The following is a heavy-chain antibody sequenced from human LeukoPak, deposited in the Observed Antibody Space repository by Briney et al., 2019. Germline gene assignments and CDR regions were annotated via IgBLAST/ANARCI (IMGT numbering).Heavy chain of an antibody. CDR3: ARDNWGLDY. J-gene: IGHJ4*02. D-gene: IGHD7-27*01. CDR2: IYYSGST. V-gene: IGHV4-59*01. CDR1: GGSISSYY. Sequence: SETLSLTCTVSGGSISSYYWSWIRQPPGKGLEWIGYIYYSGSTSYNPSLKSRVTISVDTSKNQFSLKLSSVTAADTAVYYCARDNWGLDYWGQGTLVTVSS.